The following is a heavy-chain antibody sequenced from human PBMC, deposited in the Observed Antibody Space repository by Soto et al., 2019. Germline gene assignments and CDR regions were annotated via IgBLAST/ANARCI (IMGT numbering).Heavy chain of an antibody. V-gene: IGHV5-51*01. CDR3: AASIFYYGMDV. CDR1: GYTFTNYW. Sequence: GESLKISCKGFGYTFTNYWIGWVRQMPGKGPEWMGIIYPGDSDPKYNPSFQGQVTISADKSITTTYLQWSSLKASDTAIYYCAASIFYYGMDVWGQGTTVTVSS. J-gene: IGHJ6*02. CDR2: IYPGDSDP.